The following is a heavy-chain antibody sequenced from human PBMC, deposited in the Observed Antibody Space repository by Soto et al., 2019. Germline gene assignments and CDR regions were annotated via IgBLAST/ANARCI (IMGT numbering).Heavy chain of an antibody. J-gene: IGHJ4*02. CDR1: GFTFSSYW. Sequence: GGSLRLSCAASGFTFSSYWMHWVRQAPGKGLVWVSRINSDGSSTSYADSVKGRFTISRDNAKNTLYLQMNSLRAEDTAVYYCARDPATYGDYGITPVLYFDYWGQGTLVTVSS. CDR2: INSDGSST. CDR3: ARDPATYGDYGITPVLYFDY. V-gene: IGHV3-74*01. D-gene: IGHD4-17*01.